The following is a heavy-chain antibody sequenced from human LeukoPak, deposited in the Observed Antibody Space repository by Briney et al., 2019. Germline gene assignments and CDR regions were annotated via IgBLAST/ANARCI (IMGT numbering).Heavy chain of an antibody. CDR3: ARGSGYRPYYYMDV. CDR2: ISAYNGNT. Sequence: ASVKVSCKASGYTFTSYGINWVRQAPGQGLEWMGWISAYNGNTNYAQKLQGRVTMTTDTSTSTAYMELRSLRSDDTAVYYCARGSGYRPYYYMDVWGKGTTVTVSS. CDR1: GYTFTSYG. D-gene: IGHD5-18*01. V-gene: IGHV1-18*01. J-gene: IGHJ6*03.